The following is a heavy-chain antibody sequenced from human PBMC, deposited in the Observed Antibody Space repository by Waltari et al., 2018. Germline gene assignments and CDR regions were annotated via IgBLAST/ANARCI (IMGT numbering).Heavy chain of an antibody. V-gene: IGHV2-70*04. J-gene: IGHJ4*02. CDR3: VHSSGTYYFGY. CDR1: GFSLSTIGMR. Sequence: QVTLKESGPALVKPTQTLTLPCTFSGFSLSTIGMRVSWIRQPPGKALEWLARIDWDDDKFYSTSLKTRLTIAKDTSKNQVVLTMTNMDPVDTATYFCVHSSGTYYFGYWGQGTLVTVSS. D-gene: IGHD3-16*01. CDR2: IDWDDDK.